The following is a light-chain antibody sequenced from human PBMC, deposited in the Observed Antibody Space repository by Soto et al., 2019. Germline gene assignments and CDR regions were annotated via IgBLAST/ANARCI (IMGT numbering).Light chain of an antibody. Sequence: EILITQSPATLSVSPGERATLSCRASQSVSSNVAWYQQKPGQAPRLLIHGASTRATGIPARFSGSGSGTEFTLTISGLQSEDFVLYYCHQYDNWPQEYTFGQGTRLEIK. CDR3: HQYDNWPQEYT. CDR2: GAS. CDR1: QSVSSN. J-gene: IGKJ5*01. V-gene: IGKV3-15*01.